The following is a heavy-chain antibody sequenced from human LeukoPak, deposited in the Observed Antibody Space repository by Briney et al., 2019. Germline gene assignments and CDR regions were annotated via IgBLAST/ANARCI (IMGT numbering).Heavy chain of an antibody. CDR2: ISGSGGST. D-gene: IGHD6-19*01. J-gene: IGHJ6*02. V-gene: IGHV3-23*01. Sequence: GGSLRLSCAASGFTFSSYAMSWVRQAPGKGLEWVSAISGSGGSTYYADSVKGRFTISRDNSKNTLYLQMNSLRAEDTAVYYCAKGIAVAEYAYYYYGMDVWGQGTTVTVSS. CDR3: AKGIAVAEYAYYYYGMDV. CDR1: GFTFSSYA.